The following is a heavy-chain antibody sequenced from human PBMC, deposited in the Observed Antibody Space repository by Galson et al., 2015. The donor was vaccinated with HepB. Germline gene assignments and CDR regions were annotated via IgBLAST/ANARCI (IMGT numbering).Heavy chain of an antibody. V-gene: IGHV3-30*03. CDR1: GFTFSSYG. Sequence: SLRLPCAASGFTFSSYGMHWVRQAPGKGLEWVAVISYDGSNKYYADSVKGRFTISRDNSKITLYLQMNSLRAEDTAVYYCATGHSSSWYREPNYYMDVWGKGTTVTVSS. J-gene: IGHJ6*03. D-gene: IGHD6-13*01. CDR2: ISYDGSNK. CDR3: ATGHSSSWYREPNYYMDV.